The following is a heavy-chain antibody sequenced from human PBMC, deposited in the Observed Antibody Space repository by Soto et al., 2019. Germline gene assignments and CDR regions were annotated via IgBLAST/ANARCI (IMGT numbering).Heavy chain of an antibody. CDR2: ISAYNGNT. J-gene: IGHJ5*02. Sequence: GASVKVSCKSSGYTFTSYGISCVRQAPGQGLEWMGWISAYNGNTNYAQKLQGRVTMTTDTSTSTAYMELRSLRSDDTAVYYCARDGEQLAASMWFDPWGQGTLVTVSS. V-gene: IGHV1-18*01. D-gene: IGHD6-6*01. CDR1: GYTFTSYG. CDR3: ARDGEQLAASMWFDP.